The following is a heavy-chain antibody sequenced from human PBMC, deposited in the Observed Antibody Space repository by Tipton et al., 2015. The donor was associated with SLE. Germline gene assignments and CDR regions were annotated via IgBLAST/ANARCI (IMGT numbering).Heavy chain of an antibody. J-gene: IGHJ6*02. D-gene: IGHD4-17*01. CDR2: ISSSSSYI. Sequence: SLRLSCAASGFTFSSYSMNWVRQAPGKGLEWVSSISSSSSYIYYADSVKGRFTISRDNAKNSLYLQMNSLRAEDTAVYYCARDPFDYGDYWGYYYYYYGMDVWGQGTTVTVSS. CDR1: GFTFSSYS. CDR3: ARDPFDYGDYWGYYYYYYGMDV. V-gene: IGHV3-21*01.